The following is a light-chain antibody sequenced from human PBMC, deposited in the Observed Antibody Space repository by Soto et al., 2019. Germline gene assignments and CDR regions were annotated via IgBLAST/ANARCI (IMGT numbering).Light chain of an antibody. CDR3: TSYTSSSTLRV. CDR1: SSHVGSYDY. J-gene: IGLJ3*02. CDR2: GVS. V-gene: IGLV2-14*01. Sequence: QSALTQPASVSGSPGQSITISCTGTSSHVGSYDYVSWYQQHPGKAPKLIIYGVSNRPSGVSNRFSGSKSGNTASLTISGLQADDDADYYCTSYTSSSTLRVFGGGTKLTVL.